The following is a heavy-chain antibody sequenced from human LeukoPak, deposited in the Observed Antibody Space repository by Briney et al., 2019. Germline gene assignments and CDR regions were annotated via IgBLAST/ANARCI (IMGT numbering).Heavy chain of an antibody. CDR2: TSSDLNVK. J-gene: IGHJ4*02. CDR3: AREGYYGSGSPPSLYFDY. D-gene: IGHD3-10*01. CDR1: GFTFGNYV. Sequence: GGSLRLSCAASGFTFGNYVIHWVRQAPGKGLEWVAVTSSDLNVKLYADSVKGRFTISRDNSRSTLYLQMNSLRPEDTAIYYCAREGYYGSGSPPSLYFDYWGQGTLVTVSS. V-gene: IGHV3-30-3*01.